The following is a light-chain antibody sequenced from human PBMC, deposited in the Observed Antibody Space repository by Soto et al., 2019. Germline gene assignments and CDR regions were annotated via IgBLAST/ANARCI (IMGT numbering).Light chain of an antibody. J-gene: IGLJ2*01. CDR2: DVS. CDR1: SSDVGGYNY. CDR3: SSYPRSSTNVV. V-gene: IGLV2-14*01. Sequence: QSALTQPASVSGSPGQSITISCTGTSSDVGGYNYVSWYQQHPGKAPKLMIYDVSNRPSGVSNRFSGSKSGNTASLTISGLLAEDEADYYCSSYPRSSTNVVFGGGTKLTVL.